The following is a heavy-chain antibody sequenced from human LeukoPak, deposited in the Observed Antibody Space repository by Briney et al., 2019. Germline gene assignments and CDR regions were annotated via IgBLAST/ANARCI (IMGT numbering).Heavy chain of an antibody. V-gene: IGHV4-61*01. Sequence: SETLSLTCTVSSGSVNSGSYYWNWIRQPPGKGLEWIGYIYYSGSTNYNPSLKSRVTMSVDTSKNQFSLKLSSVTAADTAVYYCARDLVEGPYYYGMDVWGQGTTVTVSS. CDR2: IYYSGST. CDR3: ARDLVEGPYYYGMDV. CDR1: SGSVNSGSYY. J-gene: IGHJ6*02.